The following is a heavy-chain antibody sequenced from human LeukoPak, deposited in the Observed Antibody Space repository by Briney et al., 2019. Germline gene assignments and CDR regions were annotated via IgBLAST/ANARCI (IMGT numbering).Heavy chain of an antibody. CDR2: ISYDGSNK. CDR1: EFTFSSYG. CDR3: ATSASRHCSSTSCSYYYGMDV. J-gene: IGHJ6*02. D-gene: IGHD2-2*01. Sequence: PGRSLRLSCAASEFTFSSYGMHWVRQAPGKGLEWVAVISYDGSNKYYADSVKGRFTISRDNSKNTLYLQMNSLRAEDTAVYYCATSASRHCSSTSCSYYYGMDVWGQGTTVTVSS. V-gene: IGHV3-30*03.